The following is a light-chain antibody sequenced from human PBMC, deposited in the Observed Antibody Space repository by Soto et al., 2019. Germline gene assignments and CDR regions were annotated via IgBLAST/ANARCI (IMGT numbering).Light chain of an antibody. CDR2: GNS. Sequence: QAVVTQPSSVSGAPGQRVTISCTGSSSNIGAGYDVHWYQQLPGTAPKLLIYGNSNRPSGVPDRFSGSKSGTSASLAITGLQAEDEADYYCQSYDSSLSAVVFGGGTKVTVL. J-gene: IGLJ2*01. CDR1: SSNIGAGYD. V-gene: IGLV1-40*01. CDR3: QSYDSSLSAVV.